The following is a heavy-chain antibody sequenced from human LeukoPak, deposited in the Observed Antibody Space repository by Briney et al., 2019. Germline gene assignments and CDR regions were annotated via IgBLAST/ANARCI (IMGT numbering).Heavy chain of an antibody. V-gene: IGHV3-23*01. Sequence: PGGSLRLSCAASGFTFSSYAMSWVRQAPGKGLEGGSAIRGIVVSTYYPDSVKGRFTISRDNSKIPLYLQMNSLRPEDTAVYYCAKDLSAAAGRVNDYWGQGTLVTVSS. CDR2: IRGIVVST. CDR3: AKDLSAAAGRVNDY. CDR1: GFTFSSYA. D-gene: IGHD6-13*01. J-gene: IGHJ4*02.